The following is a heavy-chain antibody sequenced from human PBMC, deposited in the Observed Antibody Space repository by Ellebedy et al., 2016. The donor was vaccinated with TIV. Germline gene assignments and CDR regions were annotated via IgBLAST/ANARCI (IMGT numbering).Heavy chain of an antibody. D-gene: IGHD6-13*01. CDR1: NFNFHEDA. V-gene: IGHV3-30*04. CDR3: ARDVYSRGDY. J-gene: IGHJ4*02. Sequence: GESLKISCAASNFNFHEDAMHWVRQAPGKGLEWVAFVTYNGKDTYYADSVRGRFTISRDNAKNTLYLQMDTLRGEDTAVYYCARDVYSRGDYWGQGTLVTVSS. CDR2: VTYNGKDT.